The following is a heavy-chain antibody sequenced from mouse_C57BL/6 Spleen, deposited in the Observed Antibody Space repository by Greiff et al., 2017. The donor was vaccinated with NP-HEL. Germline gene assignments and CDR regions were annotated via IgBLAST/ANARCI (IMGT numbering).Heavy chain of an antibody. V-gene: IGHV1-55*01. J-gene: IGHJ3*01. CDR2: IYPGSGST. CDR1: GYTFTSYW. CDR3: ARGRIYYGNYVAAY. Sequence: QVQLQQPGAELVKPGASVKMSCKASGYTFTSYWITWVKQRPGQGLEWIGDIYPGSGSTNYNEKFKSKATLTVDTSSSTAYMQLSSLTSEDSAVYYCARGRIYYGNYVAAYWGQGTLVTVSA. D-gene: IGHD2-1*01.